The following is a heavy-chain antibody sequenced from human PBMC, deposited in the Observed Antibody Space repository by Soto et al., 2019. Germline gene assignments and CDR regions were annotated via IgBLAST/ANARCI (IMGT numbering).Heavy chain of an antibody. CDR2: IYPYDCDV. Sequence: PXDSLKISCQRSPYIFTGNGIGLLRPIPGKGLAWMGVIYPYDCDVKYNPSFQGEVTISVDKSISTAYLQWTRLRDSDTALYFCSRHGVSFGPFDYWGQGAPVTLSS. CDR3: SRHGVSFGPFDY. CDR1: PYIFTGNG. D-gene: IGHD3-3*01. V-gene: IGHV5-51*01. J-gene: IGHJ4*02.